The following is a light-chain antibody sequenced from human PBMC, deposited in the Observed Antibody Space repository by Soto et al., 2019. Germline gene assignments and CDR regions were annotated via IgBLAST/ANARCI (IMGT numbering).Light chain of an antibody. CDR1: QDISNY. CDR2: AIS. Sequence: DFQRTRCPSSLSASVGDMAAVVGRASQDISNYLAWYQQKPGKVPKLLINAISTLQSGVPSRFSGSGSGTEFTLTISNLQPEDVATYYCQKYNTAPLTFGGGTKVDI. CDR3: QKYNTAPLT. J-gene: IGKJ4*01. V-gene: IGKV1-27*01.